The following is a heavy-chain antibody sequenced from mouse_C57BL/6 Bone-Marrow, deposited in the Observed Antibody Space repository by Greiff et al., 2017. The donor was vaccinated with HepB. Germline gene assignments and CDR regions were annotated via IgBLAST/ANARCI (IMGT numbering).Heavy chain of an antibody. CDR3: TTWGTTVVAPFYY. D-gene: IGHD1-1*01. CDR2: IDPENGDT. J-gene: IGHJ2*01. CDR1: GFNIKDDY. Sequence: VQLQHSGAELVRPGASVKLSCTASGFNIKDDYMHWVKQRPEQGLEWIGWIDPENGDTEYASKFQGKATITADTSSNTAYLQLSSLTSEDTAVYYCTTWGTTVVAPFYYWGQGTTLTVSS. V-gene: IGHV14-4*01.